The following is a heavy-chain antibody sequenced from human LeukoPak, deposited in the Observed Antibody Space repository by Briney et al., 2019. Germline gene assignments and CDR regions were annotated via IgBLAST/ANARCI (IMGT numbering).Heavy chain of an antibody. D-gene: IGHD6-19*01. V-gene: IGHV4-59*11. J-gene: IGHJ4*02. CDR2: VFSGST. Sequence: KASETLSLTCTVSGGSISTHYWTWIRQPPEKGLEWIGYVFSGSTNYNPSLESRVTISLGTSKNQFSLKLSSVTAADTAVYYCAREGSGWDPFDYWGRGTLVTVSS. CDR3: AREGSGWDPFDY. CDR1: GGSISTHY.